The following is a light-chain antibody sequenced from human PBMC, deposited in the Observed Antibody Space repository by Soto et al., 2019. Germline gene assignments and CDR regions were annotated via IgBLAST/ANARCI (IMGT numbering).Light chain of an antibody. CDR1: SANIGAGYD. J-gene: IGLJ3*02. Sequence: QSVLTQPPSVSGAPGQRVTISCTGSSANIGAGYDVHWYQQLPGTAPKLLIFFNNQRPSGVPDRFSGFKSGSSASLVISGLQSEDEADYYCAGWDDSLHGWVFGGGTKLTVL. CDR3: AGWDDSLHGWV. V-gene: IGLV1-40*01. CDR2: FNN.